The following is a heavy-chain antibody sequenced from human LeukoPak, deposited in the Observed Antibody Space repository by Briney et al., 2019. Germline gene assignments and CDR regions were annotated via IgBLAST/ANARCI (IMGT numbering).Heavy chain of an antibody. J-gene: IGHJ3*02. Sequence: GASVKVSCKASGYTLTSYYMHWVRQAPGQGLEWMGIINPSGGSTSYAQKFQGRVTMTRDMSTSTVYMELSSLRSEDTAVYYCARDFSRWLQYDAFDIWGQGTMVTVSS. D-gene: IGHD5-24*01. V-gene: IGHV1-46*01. CDR3: ARDFSRWLQYDAFDI. CDR1: GYTLTSYY. CDR2: INPSGGST.